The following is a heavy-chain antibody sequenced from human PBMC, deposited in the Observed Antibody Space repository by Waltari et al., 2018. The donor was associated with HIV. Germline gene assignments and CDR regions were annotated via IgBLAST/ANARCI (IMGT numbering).Heavy chain of an antibody. D-gene: IGHD1-26*01. Sequence: QVQLQQWGAGLLKPSETLSLTCAVYGGSFSGYYWSWIRQPPGKGLEWIGEINHSGSTNYNPSLKSRVTISVDTSKNQFSLKLSPVTAADTAVYYCARARTGRGLDYWGQGTLVTVSS. CDR2: INHSGST. CDR1: GGSFSGYY. J-gene: IGHJ4*02. CDR3: ARARTGRGLDY. V-gene: IGHV4-34*01.